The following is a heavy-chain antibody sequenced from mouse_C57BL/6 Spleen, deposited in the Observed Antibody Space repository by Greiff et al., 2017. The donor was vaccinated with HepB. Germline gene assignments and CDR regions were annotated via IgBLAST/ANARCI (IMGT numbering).Heavy chain of an antibody. J-gene: IGHJ2*01. V-gene: IGHV1-22*01. CDR2: INPNNGGT. D-gene: IGHD1-1*01. CDR3: ARGGLITTVVATGFDY. Sequence: DVKLQESRPELVKPGASVKMSCKASGYTFTDYNMHWVKQSHGKSLEWIGYINPNNGGTSYNQKFKGKATLTVNKSSSTAYMELRSLTSEDSAVYYCARGGLITTVVATGFDYWGQGTTLTVSS. CDR1: GYTFTDYN.